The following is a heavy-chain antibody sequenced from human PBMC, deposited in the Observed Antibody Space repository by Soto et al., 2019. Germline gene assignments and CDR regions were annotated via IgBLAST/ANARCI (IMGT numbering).Heavy chain of an antibody. J-gene: IGHJ5*02. Sequence: QPGGSLRLSCAASGFTFSSYWMHWVRQAPGKGPVWVSRINSDESSTTYADSVKGRFTISRDNAKNTLYLQMNSLRAEDTAVYYCGRGVEVWYGDPNLLDPWGQGTLVTVSS. V-gene: IGHV3-74*03. CDR2: INSDESST. CDR3: GRGVEVWYGDPNLLDP. D-gene: IGHD3-10*01. CDR1: GFTFSSYW.